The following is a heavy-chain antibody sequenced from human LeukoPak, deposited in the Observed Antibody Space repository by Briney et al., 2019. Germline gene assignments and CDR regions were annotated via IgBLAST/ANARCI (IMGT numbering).Heavy chain of an antibody. CDR2: ISSDGSST. J-gene: IGHJ4*02. D-gene: IGHD2-15*01. CDR3: ARDWSHAALDF. CDR1: GFTFSSYW. V-gene: IGHV3-74*01. Sequence: GGSLRLSCAASGFTFSSYWMHWVRQAPGKGLVWVSRISSDGSSTSYADSVKGRFTISRGNAKNTLYLQMNSLRAEDTAVYYCARDWSHAALDFWGQGTLVTVSS.